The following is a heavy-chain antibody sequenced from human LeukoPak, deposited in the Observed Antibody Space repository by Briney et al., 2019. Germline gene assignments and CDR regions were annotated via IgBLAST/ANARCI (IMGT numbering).Heavy chain of an antibody. CDR1: GGSIISHY. Sequence: SETLSLTCTVSGGSIISHYWSWIRQPPGKGLEWIGYIYYSGSTNYNPSLKSRVIISVDTSKNQFSLKLSSVTAADTAVYYCARVAGRWLPARYFDYWGQGTLVTVSS. CDR2: IYYSGST. D-gene: IGHD5-24*01. V-gene: IGHV4-59*11. CDR3: ARVAGRWLPARYFDY. J-gene: IGHJ4*02.